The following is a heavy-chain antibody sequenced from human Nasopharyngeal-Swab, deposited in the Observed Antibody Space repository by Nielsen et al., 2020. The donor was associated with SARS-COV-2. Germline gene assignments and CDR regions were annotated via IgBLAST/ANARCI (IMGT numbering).Heavy chain of an antibody. CDR1: GFTFSSYN. D-gene: IGHD5-18*01. J-gene: IGHJ3*02. CDR3: ARARGYSYDDAFDI. Sequence: GESLKISCAASGFTFSSYNINWVRQAPGKGLEWVSSISSSTSYIYYADSVKGRLTISRDNAKNSLYLQMNNLRAEDTAVYYCARARGYSYDDAFDIWGQGTMVTVSS. CDR2: ISSSTSYI. V-gene: IGHV3-21*01.